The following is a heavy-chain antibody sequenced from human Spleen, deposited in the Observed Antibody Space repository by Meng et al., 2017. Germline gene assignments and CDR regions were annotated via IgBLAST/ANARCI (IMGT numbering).Heavy chain of an antibody. V-gene: IGHV4-34*01. Sequence: SETLSLTCAVYGGSFSGYYWSWIRQPPGKGLEWIGEINHSGSTNYNPSLKSRVTISVDTSKNQFSLKLRSVTAADTAVYYCARGQITMVRGVISNWGQGTLVTVSS. CDR2: INHSGST. CDR3: ARGQITMVRGVISN. CDR1: GGSFSGYY. J-gene: IGHJ4*02. D-gene: IGHD3-10*01.